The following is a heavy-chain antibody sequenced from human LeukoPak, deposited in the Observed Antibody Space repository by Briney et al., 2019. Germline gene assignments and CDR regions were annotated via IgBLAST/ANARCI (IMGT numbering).Heavy chain of an antibody. CDR1: GFTFSSYE. CDR3: ARDGLDYYDSSGYYRYYYYMDV. V-gene: IGHV3-48*03. CDR2: ISSSGSTI. Sequence: PGGSLRLSCAASGFTFSSYEMNWVRQAPGKGLEWVSYISSSGSTIYYADSVKGRFTISRDNAKNSLYLQMNSLRAEDTAVYYCARDGLDYYDSSGYYRYYYYMDVWGKGTTVTVSS. D-gene: IGHD3-22*01. J-gene: IGHJ6*03.